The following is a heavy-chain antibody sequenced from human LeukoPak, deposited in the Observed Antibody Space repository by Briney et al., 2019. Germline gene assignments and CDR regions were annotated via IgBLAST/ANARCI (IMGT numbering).Heavy chain of an antibody. CDR2: IWYGGSNK. J-gene: IGHJ4*02. D-gene: IGHD2-2*01. CDR3: AKDLCSSTSCYPDY. V-gene: IGHV3-30*02. Sequence: GGSLRLSCAASGFTFSSYGMHWVRQAPGKGLEWVAVIWYGGSNKYYADSVKGRFTTSRDNSKNTLYLQMNSLRAEDTAVYYCAKDLCSSTSCYPDYWGQGTLVTVSS. CDR1: GFTFSSYG.